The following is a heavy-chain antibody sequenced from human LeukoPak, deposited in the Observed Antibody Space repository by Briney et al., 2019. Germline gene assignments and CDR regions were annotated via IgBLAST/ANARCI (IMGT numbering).Heavy chain of an antibody. V-gene: IGHV3-23*01. J-gene: IGHJ6*03. CDR1: GFTFSSYA. CDR2: ISGSGGST. Sequence: SGGSLRLSRTASGFTFSSYAMSWVRQAPGKGLEWVSAISGSGGSTYYADSVKGRFTISRDNSKSTLYLQMNSLRAEDTAVYYCATSSSSWYHYYYMDVWGKGTTVTISS. CDR3: ATSSSSWYHYYYMDV. D-gene: IGHD6-13*01.